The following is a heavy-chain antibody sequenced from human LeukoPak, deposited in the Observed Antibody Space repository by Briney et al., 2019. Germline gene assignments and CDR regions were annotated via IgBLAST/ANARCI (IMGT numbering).Heavy chain of an antibody. Sequence: GGSLRLSCAASGFTFDDYGMSWVRQAPGKGLEWVSGINWNGGSTGYADSVKGRFTISRDNAKNSLYLQMNSLRAEDMALYYCAKGGNYDPDDAFDIWGQGTMVTVSS. CDR2: INWNGGST. CDR3: AKGGNYDPDDAFDI. J-gene: IGHJ3*02. V-gene: IGHV3-20*04. D-gene: IGHD1-7*01. CDR1: GFTFDDYG.